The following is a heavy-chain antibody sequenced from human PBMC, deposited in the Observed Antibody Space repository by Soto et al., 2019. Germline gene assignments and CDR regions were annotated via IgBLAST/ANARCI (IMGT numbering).Heavy chain of an antibody. V-gene: IGHV3-9*03. CDR2: ISWNSGSI. J-gene: IGHJ6*03. CDR1: GFTFDDYA. CDR3: TKGSESVYYFYMDV. Sequence: EVQLVESGGGLVQPGRSLRLSCAASGFTFDDYAMHWVRQAPGKGLEWVSGISWNSGSIGYADSVKGRFTISRDNDKTALKQQRNSLREENMDLYYCTKGSESVYYFYMDVWGKGTTVTVSS.